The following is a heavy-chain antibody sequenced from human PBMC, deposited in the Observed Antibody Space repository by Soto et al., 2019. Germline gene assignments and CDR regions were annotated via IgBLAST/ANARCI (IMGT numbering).Heavy chain of an antibody. CDR1: GFTFGTYA. V-gene: IGHV3-23*02. CDR3: ARRVGTTGVFDS. Sequence: EVHLLESGGDLVQPGGSLRLSCAASGFTFGTYAMSWVRRAPGKGLDWVSAISGNGSDTYLGDSVKGRFSISRDNSKNMLYLQMSSLRGEDTAIYYCARRVGTTGVFDSWGQGTRVIVSS. J-gene: IGHJ4*02. D-gene: IGHD1-26*01. CDR2: ISGNGSDT.